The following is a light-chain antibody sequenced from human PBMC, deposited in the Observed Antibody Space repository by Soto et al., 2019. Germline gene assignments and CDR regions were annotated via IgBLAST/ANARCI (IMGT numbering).Light chain of an antibody. J-gene: IGLJ1*01. CDR1: SSDIGAYIY. Sequence: QSVLTQPPPASGSPGQSVTISCTGTSSDIGAYIYVSWYQQHPGKAPKLMISEVSRRPSGVSERFSGSKSGNTASLTVSGLQADDEAHYYCSSYAGSNNFVFGTGTKV. CDR3: SSYAGSNNFV. CDR2: EVS. V-gene: IGLV2-8*01.